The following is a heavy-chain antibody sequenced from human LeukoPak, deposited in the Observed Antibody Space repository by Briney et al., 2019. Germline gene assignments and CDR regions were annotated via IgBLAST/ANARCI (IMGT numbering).Heavy chain of an antibody. V-gene: IGHV1-8*01. D-gene: IGHD2-2*01. Sequence: GASVKVSCKASGYTFTSYDINWVRQATGQGLEWMGWMNPNSGNTGYAQKFQGRVTMTRNTSISTAYMELSSLRSEDTAVYYCARGLGYCSSTSCRKPFDYWGQGTLVTVS. CDR2: MNPNSGNT. J-gene: IGHJ4*02. CDR3: ARGLGYCSSTSCRKPFDY. CDR1: GYTFTSYD.